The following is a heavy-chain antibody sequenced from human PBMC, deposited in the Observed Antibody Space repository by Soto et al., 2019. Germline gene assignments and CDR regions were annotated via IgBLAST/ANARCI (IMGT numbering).Heavy chain of an antibody. CDR2: IYSGGST. D-gene: IGHD6-13*01. CDR3: VRGYRDYYFDY. V-gene: IGHV3-53*01. J-gene: IGHJ4*02. Sequence: GGSLRLSCAASGFTVSSNYMSWVRQAPGKGLEWVSVIYSGGSTYYADSVKGRFTISRDNSKNTLYLQMNSLRAEDTAVYYCVRGYRDYYFDYWGQGTLVTVSS. CDR1: GFTVSSNY.